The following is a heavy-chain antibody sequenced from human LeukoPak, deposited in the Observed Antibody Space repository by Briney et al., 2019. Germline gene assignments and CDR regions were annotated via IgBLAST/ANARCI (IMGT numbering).Heavy chain of an antibody. J-gene: IGHJ6*02. CDR2: IWYDGSNK. CDR3: AREAGVSSGYYYYYGMDV. CDR1: GFTFSSYA. Sequence: PGGSLRLSCAAIGFTFSSYAMSWVRQAPGKGLEWVAVIWYDGSNKYYADSVKGRFTISRDNSKNTLYLQMNSLRAEDTAVYYCAREAGVSSGYYYYYGMDVWGQGTTVTVSS. D-gene: IGHD3-22*01. V-gene: IGHV3-33*08.